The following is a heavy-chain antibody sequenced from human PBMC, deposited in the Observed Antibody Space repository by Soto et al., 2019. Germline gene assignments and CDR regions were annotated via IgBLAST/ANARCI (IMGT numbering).Heavy chain of an antibody. D-gene: IGHD3-16*01. J-gene: IGHJ6*02. CDR3: AKDGGDAGYGMDV. CDR1: GFTFSSYG. CDR2: ISYDGSNK. V-gene: IGHV3-30*18. Sequence: QVQLVESGGGVVQPGRSLRLSCAASGFTFSSYGMHWVRQAPGKGLEWVAVISYDGSNKYYAGSVKGRFTISRDNSKNTLYLQMNSLRAEDTAVYYCAKDGGDAGYGMDVWGQGTTVTVSS.